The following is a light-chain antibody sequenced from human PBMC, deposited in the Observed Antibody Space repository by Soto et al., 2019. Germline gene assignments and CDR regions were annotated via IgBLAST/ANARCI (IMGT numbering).Light chain of an antibody. CDR2: SAS. CDR1: QDINKF. Sequence: IQLTQSPSSLSASVGDRVTLTCRASQDINKFLAWFQQTPGKAPKLLVYSASTLHSGVPSRFSGSGSGTDFALTINSLQPEDFATYYCQQLKTYPYTFGQGTRLDIK. V-gene: IGKV1-9*01. CDR3: QQLKTYPYT. J-gene: IGKJ2*01.